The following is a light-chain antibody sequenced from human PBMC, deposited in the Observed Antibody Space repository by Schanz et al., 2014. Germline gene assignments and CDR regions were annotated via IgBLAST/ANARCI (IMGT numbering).Light chain of an antibody. CDR1: ETVTTY. CDR2: DAS. V-gene: IGKV3-11*01. J-gene: IGKJ4*01. Sequence: EIVLTQSPATLSLSPGERATLSCRASETVTTYLAWYQQKPGQAPRLLIYDASNRATGIPARFSGSGSGTVFTLTISSLQPEDFATYYCLQHNSYPLTFGGGTKVEIK. CDR3: LQHNSYPLT.